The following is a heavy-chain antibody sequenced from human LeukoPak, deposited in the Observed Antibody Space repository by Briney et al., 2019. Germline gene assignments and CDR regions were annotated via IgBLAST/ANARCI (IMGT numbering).Heavy chain of an antibody. V-gene: IGHV3-23*01. Sequence: GGSLRLSCAASGFTFSNYGMRWVRQAPGKGLEWVSAISGSGGTTYYADSVKGRFTISRDNSKNTLYLQMNSLRAEDTAVYYCAKVRGIVGATWQAFDYWGQGTLVTVSS. CDR2: ISGSGGTT. CDR3: AKVRGIVGATWQAFDY. CDR1: GFTFSNYG. D-gene: IGHD1-26*01. J-gene: IGHJ4*02.